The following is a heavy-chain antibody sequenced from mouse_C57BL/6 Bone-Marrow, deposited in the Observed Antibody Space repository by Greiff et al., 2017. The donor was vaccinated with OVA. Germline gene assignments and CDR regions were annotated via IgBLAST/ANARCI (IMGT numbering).Heavy chain of an antibody. Sequence: EVQLVESGGGLVQPGGSMKLSCVASGFTFSNYWMNWVRQSPEKGLEWVAQIRLKSDNYATHYAESVKGRFTISRDDSKSSVYLQMNNLRAEDTGIYYCTGPHGSSYVGFAYWGQGTLVTVSA. CDR1: GFTFSNYW. CDR2: IRLKSDNYAT. D-gene: IGHD1-1*01. J-gene: IGHJ3*01. CDR3: TGPHGSSYVGFAY. V-gene: IGHV6-3*01.